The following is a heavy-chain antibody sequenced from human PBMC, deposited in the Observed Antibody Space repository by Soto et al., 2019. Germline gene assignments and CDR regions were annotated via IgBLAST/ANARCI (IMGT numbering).Heavy chain of an antibody. CDR3: ARAGPVTPGHFDY. V-gene: IGHV4-59*01. D-gene: IGHD4-17*01. Sequence: SGTLCLTGTVAGGAISSCYWSWIRQPPGKGLEWIGYIYYSGSTNYNPSLKSRVTISVDTSKNQFSLKLSSVTAADTAVYYCARAGPVTPGHFDYWGQGTLVTVSS. CDR1: GGAISSCY. CDR2: IYYSGST. J-gene: IGHJ4*02.